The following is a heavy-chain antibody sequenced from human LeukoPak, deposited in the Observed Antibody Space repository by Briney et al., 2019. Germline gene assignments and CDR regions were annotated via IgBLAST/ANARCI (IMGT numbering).Heavy chain of an antibody. D-gene: IGHD3-22*01. J-gene: IGHJ6*03. V-gene: IGHV4-59*01. Sequence: PSETLSLTCTVSGGSISSYYWSWIRQPPGKGLEWIGYIYYSGSTNYNPSLKSRVTISVDTSKNQFSLKLSSVTAADTAVYYCARGTRAYYYDSSGSGYYYYYMDVWGKGTTVTVSS. CDR1: GGSISSYY. CDR2: IYYSGST. CDR3: ARGTRAYYYDSSGSGYYYYYMDV.